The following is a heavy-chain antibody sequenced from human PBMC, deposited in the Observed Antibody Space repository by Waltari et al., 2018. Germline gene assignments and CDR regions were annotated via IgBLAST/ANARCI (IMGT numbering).Heavy chain of an antibody. CDR3: ARGSNYDSSGYYVTEYFQH. CDR2: IYYSGST. Sequence: QLQLQESGPGLVKPSETLSLTCTVSGGSISSSSYYWCWIRQPPGKGLEWIGSIYYSGSTYYNPSLKSRVTISVDTSKNQFSLKLSSVTAADTAVYYCARGSNYDSSGYYVTEYFQHWGQGTLVTVSS. V-gene: IGHV4-39*01. J-gene: IGHJ1*01. D-gene: IGHD3-22*01. CDR1: GGSISSSSYY.